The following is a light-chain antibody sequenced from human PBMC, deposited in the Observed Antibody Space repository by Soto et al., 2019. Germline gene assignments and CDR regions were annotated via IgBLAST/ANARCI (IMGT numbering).Light chain of an antibody. CDR1: QSITSAY. V-gene: IGKV3-20*01. Sequence: EIVLTQSPGTLSLSPGERATLSCRASQSITSAYLGWYQQKPGQAPRLLIYGASKRATGIPDRISGSGSETDFTLTISGLEPEDFAVYYCLLYGNSPPPWTFGQGTKLAIK. CDR3: LLYGNSPPPWT. J-gene: IGKJ2*02. CDR2: GAS.